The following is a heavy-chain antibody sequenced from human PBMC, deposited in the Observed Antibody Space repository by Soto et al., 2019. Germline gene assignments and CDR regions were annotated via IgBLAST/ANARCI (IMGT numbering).Heavy chain of an antibody. Sequence: PGGSLRLSCAASGFTFSSYGMHWVRQAPGKGLEWVAVIWYDGSNKYYADSVKGRFTISRDNSKNTLYLQMNSLRAEDTAVYYCARGRTTVTASYYFDYWGQGTLVTVSS. D-gene: IGHD4-4*01. CDR3: ARGRTTVTASYYFDY. CDR1: GFTFSSYG. CDR2: IWYDGSNK. J-gene: IGHJ4*02. V-gene: IGHV3-33*01.